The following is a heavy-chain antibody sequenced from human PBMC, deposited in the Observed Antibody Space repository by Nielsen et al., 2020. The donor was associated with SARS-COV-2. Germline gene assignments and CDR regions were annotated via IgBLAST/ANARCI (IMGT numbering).Heavy chain of an antibody. V-gene: IGHV4-31*02. CDR3: AREGGSGSYYYYYYMDV. CDR2: IYYSGST. Sequence: PGKGLEWIGYIYYSGSTYYNPSLKSRVTISVDTSKNQFSLKLSSVTAADTAVYYCAREGGSGSYYYYYYMDVWGKGTTVTVSS. D-gene: IGHD3-10*01. J-gene: IGHJ6*03.